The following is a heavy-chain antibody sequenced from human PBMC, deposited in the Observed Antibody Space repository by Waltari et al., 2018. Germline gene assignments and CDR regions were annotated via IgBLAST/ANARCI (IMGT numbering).Heavy chain of an antibody. V-gene: IGHV3-7*01. D-gene: IGHD2-8*02. CDR2: TKQDESEK. CDR1: GFTFSSYW. Sequence: EMQLVESGGGLVQPGESLRLSCAASGFTFSSYWMAWVRQAPGKGLEWVANTKQDESEKFYAGSVRGLFTVSTDNAKSSLYLEMNSLRVEDTAVYYCARSGGIWWLDLWGRGTLVTVSS. CDR3: ARSGGIWWLDL. J-gene: IGHJ2*01.